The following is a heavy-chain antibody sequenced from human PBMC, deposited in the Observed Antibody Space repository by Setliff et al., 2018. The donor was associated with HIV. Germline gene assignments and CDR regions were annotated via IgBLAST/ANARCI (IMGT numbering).Heavy chain of an antibody. CDR3: ATARSKVRLGELSLFDY. D-gene: IGHD3-16*02. V-gene: IGHV1-24*01. Sequence: ASVKVSCKASGYTFTSYGITWVRQAPGQGLEWMGGFDPEDGETIYAQKFQGRVTMTEDTSTDTAYMELSSLRSEDTAVYYCATARSKVRLGELSLFDYWGQGTLVTVSS. CDR1: GYTFTSYG. J-gene: IGHJ4*02. CDR2: FDPEDGET.